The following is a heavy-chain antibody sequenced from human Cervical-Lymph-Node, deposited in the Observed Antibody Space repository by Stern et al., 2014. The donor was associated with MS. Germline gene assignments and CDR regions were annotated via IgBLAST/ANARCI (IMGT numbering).Heavy chain of an antibody. Sequence: QVQLQESGPGLVKPSETLSLTCTVSGGSISSSSYYGAWIRQPPGKGLEWIGSIYYGGTTYYNPSLKSRVTISVDPSKNQFSLKLTSVTAADTAVYYCARQGAYCSSTSCYDFDYWGQGTLVTVSS. J-gene: IGHJ4*02. D-gene: IGHD2-2*01. CDR3: ARQGAYCSSTSCYDFDY. V-gene: IGHV4-39*01. CDR1: GGSISSSSYY. CDR2: IYYGGTT.